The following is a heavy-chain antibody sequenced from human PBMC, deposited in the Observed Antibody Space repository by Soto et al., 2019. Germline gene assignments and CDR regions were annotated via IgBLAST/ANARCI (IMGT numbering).Heavy chain of an antibody. J-gene: IGHJ4*02. Sequence: QVELQESGPGLVKPSQTLSLTCTVSGGSISRGGYYWSWIRQHPGKGLEWIGYIYHTWSTYYNQSLKSQVTISVDTSKNQFALKVTSVTAADTAVYCCARDRGWPFLFGCWGQGVLVTVSS. CDR3: ARDRGWPFLFGC. CDR1: GGSISRGGYY. CDR2: IYHTWST. D-gene: IGHD3-22*01. V-gene: IGHV4-31*01.